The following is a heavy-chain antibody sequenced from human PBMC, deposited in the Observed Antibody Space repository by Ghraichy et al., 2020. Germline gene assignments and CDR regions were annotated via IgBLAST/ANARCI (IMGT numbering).Heavy chain of an antibody. CDR1: GFTFKYYA. CDR2: INGRGFDT. Sequence: RGSLRLSCEASGFTFKYYAMTWVRQAPGKGLEWVSTINGRGFDTHYADSVKGRFTISRDNSKNSLYLQLNSLRADDTALYFCAKEGLWFGGNWFDPWGQGTLVIVSS. CDR3: AKEGLWFGGNWFDP. V-gene: IGHV3-23*01. J-gene: IGHJ5*02. D-gene: IGHD3-10*01.